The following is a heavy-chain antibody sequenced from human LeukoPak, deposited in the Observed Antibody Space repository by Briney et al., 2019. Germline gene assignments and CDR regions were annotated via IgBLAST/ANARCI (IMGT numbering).Heavy chain of an antibody. Sequence: GRSLRLSCAASGFTFSSYGMHWVRQAPGKGLEWVAVIWYDGSNKYYADSVKGRFTISRDNSKNTLYLQMNSLRAEDTAMYYCARDRIDGSGSYYNPSFFYWGQGTLVTVFS. CDR1: GFTFSSYG. V-gene: IGHV3-33*01. D-gene: IGHD3-10*01. CDR3: ARDRIDGSGSYYNPSFFY. J-gene: IGHJ4*02. CDR2: IWYDGSNK.